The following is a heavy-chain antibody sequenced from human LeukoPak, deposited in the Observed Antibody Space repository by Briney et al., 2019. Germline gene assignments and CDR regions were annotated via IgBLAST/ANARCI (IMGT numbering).Heavy chain of an antibody. D-gene: IGHD4-23*01. CDR3: AKVRGYYGGNSY. Sequence: AGGSLRLSCAASGFTFSSYAMSWVRQAPGKGLEWVSAISGSGGSTYYADSVKGRFTISRDNSKNTLYLQMNSLRAEDTAVYYCAKVRGYYGGNSYWGQGTLVTVSS. CDR2: ISGSGGST. J-gene: IGHJ4*02. V-gene: IGHV3-23*01. CDR1: GFTFSSYA.